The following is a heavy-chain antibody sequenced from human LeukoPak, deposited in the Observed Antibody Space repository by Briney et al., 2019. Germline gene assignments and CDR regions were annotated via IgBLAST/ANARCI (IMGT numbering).Heavy chain of an antibody. J-gene: IGHJ4*02. CDR2: ISAYNGNT. V-gene: IGHV1-18*01. CDR3: AREYCSGSSCYEYYFDY. Sequence: GASVKVSCKASGYTFTSYGISWVRQAPGQGLEWMGWISAYNGNTNYAEKLQGRVTMTTDTSTSTASMELRSLRSDDTAVYYCAREYCSGSSCYEYYFDYWGQGTLVTVSS. CDR1: GYTFTSYG. D-gene: IGHD2-15*01.